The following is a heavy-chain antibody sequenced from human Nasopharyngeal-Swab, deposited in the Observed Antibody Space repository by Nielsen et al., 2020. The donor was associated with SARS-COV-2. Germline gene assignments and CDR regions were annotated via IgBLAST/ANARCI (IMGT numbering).Heavy chain of an antibody. CDR2: ISSSSSYI. Sequence: GGSLRLSCAASGFTFSSYSMNWVRQAPGKGLEWVSSISSSSSYIYYVDSVKGRFTISRDNAKNSLYLQMNSLRAEDTAVYYCAREPGYSGPYYFDYWGQGTLVTVSS. V-gene: IGHV3-21*01. D-gene: IGHD5-12*01. CDR1: GFTFSSYS. CDR3: AREPGYSGPYYFDY. J-gene: IGHJ4*02.